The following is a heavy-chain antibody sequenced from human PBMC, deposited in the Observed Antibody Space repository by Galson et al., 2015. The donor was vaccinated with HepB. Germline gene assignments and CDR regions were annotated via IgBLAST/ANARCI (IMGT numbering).Heavy chain of an antibody. CDR1: GFTFSSYG. CDR3: ARDLYSSGFDY. CDR2: IWYDGSNK. J-gene: IGHJ4*02. D-gene: IGHD6-19*01. V-gene: IGHV3-33*01. Sequence: SLRLSCAASGFTFSSYGMHWVRQAPGKGLEWVAVIWYDGSNKYYADSVKGRFTISRDNSKNTLYLQMNSLRAEDTAVYYCARDLYSSGFDYWGQGTLVTVSS.